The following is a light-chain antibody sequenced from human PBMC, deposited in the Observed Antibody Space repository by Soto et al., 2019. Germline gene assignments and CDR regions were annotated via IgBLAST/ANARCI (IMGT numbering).Light chain of an antibody. CDR2: DDS. V-gene: IGLV3-21*02. Sequence: SYELTQPPSVSVAPGQTARIACGGNHIGSKSVHWYQQKPGQAPVLVVYDDSDRPSGIPERFSGSNSGNTATLTISRVEAGDEADYYCQVWDSSGDHHVVFGGGTKLTVL. J-gene: IGLJ2*01. CDR1: HIGSKS. CDR3: QVWDSSGDHHVV.